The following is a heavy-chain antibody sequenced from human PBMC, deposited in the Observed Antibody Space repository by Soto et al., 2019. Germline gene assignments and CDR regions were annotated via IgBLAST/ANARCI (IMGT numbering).Heavy chain of an antibody. J-gene: IGHJ6*02. CDR3: ARTYSSSSVYYYYGMDV. Sequence: ASVKVSCKASGYTFTSYGISWVRQAPGQGLEWMGWISAYNGNTNYAQKLQGRVTMTTDTSTSTAYMELRSLRSDDTAVYYCARTYSSSSVYYYYGMDVWGQGTTVTVYS. D-gene: IGHD6-13*01. V-gene: IGHV1-18*01. CDR2: ISAYNGNT. CDR1: GYTFTSYG.